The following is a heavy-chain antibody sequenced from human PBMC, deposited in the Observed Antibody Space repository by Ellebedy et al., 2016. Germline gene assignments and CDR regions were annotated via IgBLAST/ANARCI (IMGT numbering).Heavy chain of an antibody. CDR1: GFTFSSYG. CDR3: ARDMAGP. Sequence: GESLKISCAASGFTFSSYGMHWVRQAPGKGLEWVAVISYDGNNKYYADSVKGRFTISRENSKNTLYLQMNSLRAEDTAVYYCARDMAGPWGQGTLVTVSS. J-gene: IGHJ4*02. D-gene: IGHD6-19*01. V-gene: IGHV3-30*03. CDR2: ISYDGNNK.